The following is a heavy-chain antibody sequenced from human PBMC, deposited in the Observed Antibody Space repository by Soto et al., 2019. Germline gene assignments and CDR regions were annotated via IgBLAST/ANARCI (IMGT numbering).Heavy chain of an antibody. CDR2: VYHSGST. D-gene: IGHD3-9*01. J-gene: IGHJ4*02. V-gene: IGHV4-38-2*01. CDR3: AGSGKTTPSLTKQ. Sequence: SVTLSLTSVSAGKYRSSAYYLGWIRQPPGKGLAWIGSVYHSGSTDYNPSLKSRVTISVDTSKNHFSLKLRSVTAADSAVDYCAGSGKTTPSLTKQRGLGNRVTVS. CDR1: GKYRSSAYY.